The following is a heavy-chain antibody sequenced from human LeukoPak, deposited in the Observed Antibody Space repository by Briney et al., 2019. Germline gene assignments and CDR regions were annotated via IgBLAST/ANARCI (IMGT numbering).Heavy chain of an antibody. CDR1: GGSISSGGYY. J-gene: IGHJ4*02. Sequence: SQTLSLTCTVSGGSISSGGYYWSWLRPHPGQGLEWIGYIYYSGSTYYNPSLKSRVTISVDTSKNQFSLKLSSVTAADTAVYYCATYYDSSGFDYWGQGTLVTVSS. V-gene: IGHV4-31*03. CDR2: IYYSGST. CDR3: ATYYDSSGFDY. D-gene: IGHD3-22*01.